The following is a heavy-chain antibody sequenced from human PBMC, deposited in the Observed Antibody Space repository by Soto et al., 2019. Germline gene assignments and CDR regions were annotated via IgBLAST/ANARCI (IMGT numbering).Heavy chain of an antibody. Sequence: QVQLVQSGAEVKKPGASVKVACEASGYAFTSYAMHWVRHAPGQRLEWMGWINAGNGNTKYSQKFQGRVTITRDTSASTAYMELSSLRSEDTAVYYCARGPGGPDGPGDYWGQGTLVTVSS. D-gene: IGHD2-15*01. CDR3: ARGPGGPDGPGDY. CDR2: INAGNGNT. CDR1: GYAFTSYA. J-gene: IGHJ4*02. V-gene: IGHV1-3*01.